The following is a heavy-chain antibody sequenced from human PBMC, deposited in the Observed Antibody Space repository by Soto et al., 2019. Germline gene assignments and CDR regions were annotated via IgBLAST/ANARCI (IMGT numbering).Heavy chain of an antibody. CDR2: ISGSGGST. D-gene: IGHD6-6*01. V-gene: IGHV3-23*01. CDR3: AKRGIAARQRYYYYYGMDV. J-gene: IGHJ6*02. CDR1: GFTFSSYA. Sequence: GGSLRLSCAASGFTFSSYAMSWVRQAPGKGLEWVSAISGSGGSTYYADSVKGRFTISRDNSKNTLYLQMNSLRAEDTAVYYCAKRGIAARQRYYYYYGMDVWGQGTTVTVSS.